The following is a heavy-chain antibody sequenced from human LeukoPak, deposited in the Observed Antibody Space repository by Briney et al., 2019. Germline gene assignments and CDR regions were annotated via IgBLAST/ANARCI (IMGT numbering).Heavy chain of an antibody. V-gene: IGHV1-8*03. CDR1: GYTFTSYD. J-gene: IGHJ3*02. CDR2: MNPNSGNT. D-gene: IGHD6-19*01. Sequence: GASVKVSCKASGYTFTSYDINWVRQATGQGLEWMGWMNPNSGNTGYAQKFQGRVTITRNTSISTAYMELSSLRSEDTAVYYCARSRISIAVAGMDVENTDAFDIWGQGTMVTVSS. CDR3: ARSRISIAVAGMDVENTDAFDI.